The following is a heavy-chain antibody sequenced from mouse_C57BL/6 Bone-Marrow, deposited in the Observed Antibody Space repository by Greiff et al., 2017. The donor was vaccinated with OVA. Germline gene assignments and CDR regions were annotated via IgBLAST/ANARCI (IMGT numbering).Heavy chain of an antibody. J-gene: IGHJ1*03. V-gene: IGHV5-16*01. CDR3: ARYYGSSPWYFDV. CDR2: INYDGSST. CDR1: GFTFSDYY. D-gene: IGHD1-1*01. Sequence: EVKLVESEGGLVQPGSSMKLSCTASGFTFSDYYMAWVRQVPEKGLEWVANINYDGSSTYYLDSLKSRFIISRDNAKNILYLQMSSLKSEDTATYYCARYYGSSPWYFDVWGTGTTVTVSS.